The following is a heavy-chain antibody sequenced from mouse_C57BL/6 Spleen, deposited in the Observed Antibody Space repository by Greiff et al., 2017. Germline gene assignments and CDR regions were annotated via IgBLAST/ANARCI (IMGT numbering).Heavy chain of an antibody. Sequence: VQLKQPGAELVKPGASVKMSCKASGYTFTSYWITWVKQRPGQGLEWIGDIYPGSGSTNYNEKFKSKATLTVDTTSSTAYMQLSSLTSEDSAVYYCARWYYGSSDYFDYWGQGTTLTVSS. CDR3: ARWYYGSSDYFDY. V-gene: IGHV1-55*01. J-gene: IGHJ2*01. CDR2: IYPGSGST. D-gene: IGHD1-1*01. CDR1: GYTFTSYW.